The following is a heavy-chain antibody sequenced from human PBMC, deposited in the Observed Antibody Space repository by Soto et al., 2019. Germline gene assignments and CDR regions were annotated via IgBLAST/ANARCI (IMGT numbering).Heavy chain of an antibody. CDR1: GGSISTGGYY. J-gene: IGHJ4*02. Sequence: SETLSLTCTVSGGSISTGGYYWSWIRQHPGKGLEWIGYFYYSGSSSYNLSLKGRLTISVDTSNNQFSLKLSSVTAADTAEYYCASTRDYFDYWGQGILVTVSS. D-gene: IGHD1-1*01. V-gene: IGHV4-31*03. CDR2: FYYSGSS. CDR3: ASTRDYFDY.